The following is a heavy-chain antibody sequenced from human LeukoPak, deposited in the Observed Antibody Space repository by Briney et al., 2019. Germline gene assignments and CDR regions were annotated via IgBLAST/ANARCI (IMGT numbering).Heavy chain of an antibody. CDR3: TTPGIAVAGRRGSFDY. Sequence: GGYLRLSCAASGFTFNSYGMHWVRQAPGKRLEWVGRIKSKTDGGTTDYAAPVKGRFSISRDDSKNTLDLQMNSLKTEDTAVYYCTTPGIAVAGRRGSFDYWGQGTLVTVSS. CDR2: IKSKTDGGTT. D-gene: IGHD6-19*01. V-gene: IGHV3-15*01. J-gene: IGHJ4*02. CDR1: GFTFNSYG.